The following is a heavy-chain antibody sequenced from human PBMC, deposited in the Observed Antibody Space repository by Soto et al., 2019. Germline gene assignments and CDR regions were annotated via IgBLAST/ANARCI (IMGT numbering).Heavy chain of an antibody. Sequence: GSVKVSCKASGYTFTSYAMYWVRQAPGQRLEWMGWINAGNGNTKYSQKFQGRVTITRDTSASTAYMELSSLRSEDTAVYYCARDRVLGPPFDPWGQGTLVTVSS. CDR3: ARDRVLGPPFDP. D-gene: IGHD2-15*01. V-gene: IGHV1-3*01. CDR1: GYTFTSYA. J-gene: IGHJ5*02. CDR2: INAGNGNT.